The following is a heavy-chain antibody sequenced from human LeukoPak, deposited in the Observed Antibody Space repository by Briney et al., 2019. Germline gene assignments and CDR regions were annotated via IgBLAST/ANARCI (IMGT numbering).Heavy chain of an antibody. J-gene: IGHJ4*02. Sequence: SETLSLTCTVSGGSISSYYWGWIRQPPGKGLEWIGSIYYSGSTYYNPSLKSRVTISVDTSKNQFSLKLSTVTAADTAVYYCATYFRGVTFGYWGQGTLVTVSS. V-gene: IGHV4-39*01. D-gene: IGHD3-10*01. CDR1: GGSISSYY. CDR2: IYYSGST. CDR3: ATYFRGVTFGY.